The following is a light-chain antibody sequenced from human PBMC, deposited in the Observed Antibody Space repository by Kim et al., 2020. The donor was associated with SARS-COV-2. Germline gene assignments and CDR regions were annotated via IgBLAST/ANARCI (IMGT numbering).Light chain of an antibody. CDR2: QDS. CDR3: QAWDSSTYV. Sequence: QLPSVSVSPGQTASITCSGDKLGDKYACWYQQKPGQSPVLVIYQDSKRPSGIPERFSGSNSGNTATLTISGTQAMDEADYYCQAWDSSTYVFGTGT. CDR1: KLGDKY. V-gene: IGLV3-1*01. J-gene: IGLJ1*01.